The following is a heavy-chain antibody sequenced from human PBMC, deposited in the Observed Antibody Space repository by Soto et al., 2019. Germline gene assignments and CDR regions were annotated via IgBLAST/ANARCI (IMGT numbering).Heavy chain of an antibody. D-gene: IGHD3-22*01. V-gene: IGHV1-69*01. J-gene: IGHJ4*02. Sequence: QVQLVQSGAEVKKPGSSVKVSCNASGGTFSSYAISWVRQAPGQGLEWMGGIIPIFGTASYALKFQGSVTITADESTSTAYMELSSLISEDTAVYYCARDPYYDSSGYPYYFDYWGQGTLVTVSS. CDR2: IIPIFGTA. CDR3: ARDPYYDSSGYPYYFDY. CDR1: GGTFSSYA.